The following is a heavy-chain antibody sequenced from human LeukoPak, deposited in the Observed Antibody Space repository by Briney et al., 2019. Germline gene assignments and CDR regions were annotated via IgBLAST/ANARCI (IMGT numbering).Heavy chain of an antibody. D-gene: IGHD3-16*01. CDR2: IYEAGNT. CDR1: GFTLSTYD. Sequence: GGSLRLSCAASGFTLSTYDMHWVRQVTGEALEWVSMIYEAGNTYYTGSVKGRFTISRENAKNSLYLQMHGLTAGDTAVYYCAREMGGKNDVFDIGGPGTMVTFS. CDR3: AREMGGKNDVFDI. V-gene: IGHV3-13*01. J-gene: IGHJ3*02.